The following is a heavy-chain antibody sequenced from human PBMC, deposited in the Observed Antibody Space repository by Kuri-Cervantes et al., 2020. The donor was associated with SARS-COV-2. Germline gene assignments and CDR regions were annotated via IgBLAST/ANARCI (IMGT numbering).Heavy chain of an antibody. CDR2: INPNSGGT. V-gene: IGHV1-2*02. CDR3: ARGHENYYDSSGYYLDY. CDR1: GYTFTGYY. D-gene: IGHD3-22*01. J-gene: IGHJ4*02. Sequence: ASVKVSCKASGYTFTGYYVHWVRQAPEQGLEWMGWINPNSGGTNYAQKFQGRVTMTRDTSISTAYMELRSLRSDDTAVYYCARGHENYYDSSGYYLDYWGQGTLVTVSS.